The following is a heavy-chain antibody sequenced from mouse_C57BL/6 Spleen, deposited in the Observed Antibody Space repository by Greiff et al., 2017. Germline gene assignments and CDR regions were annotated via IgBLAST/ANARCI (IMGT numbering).Heavy chain of an antibody. V-gene: IGHV1-53*01. J-gene: IGHJ2*01. CDR1: GYTFTSYW. D-gene: IGHD1-2*01. CDR2: INPSNGGT. CDR3: ARERVYYGQSYYFDY. Sequence: QVQLQQPGTELVKPGASVKLSCKASGYTFTSYWMHWVKQRPGQGLEWIGNINPSNGGTNYNEKFKSKATLTVDKSSSTAYMQLSSLTSEDSAVYYCARERVYYGQSYYFDYWGQGTTLTVSS.